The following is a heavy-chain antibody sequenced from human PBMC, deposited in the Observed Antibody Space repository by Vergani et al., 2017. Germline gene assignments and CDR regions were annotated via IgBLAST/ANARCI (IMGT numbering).Heavy chain of an antibody. CDR2: IYTSGST. J-gene: IGHJ4*02. V-gene: IGHV4-61*02. CDR1: GGSISSGSYY. CDR3: ARTAYDYDSSGPGYFDY. Sequence: QVQLQESGPGLVKPSQTLSLTCTVSGGSISSGSYYWSWIRQPAGKGLEWIGRIYTSGSTNYNPSLKSRVTISVDTSKNQFSLKLSSVTAADTAVYYCARTAYDYDSSGPGYFDYWGQGTLVTVSS. D-gene: IGHD3-22*01.